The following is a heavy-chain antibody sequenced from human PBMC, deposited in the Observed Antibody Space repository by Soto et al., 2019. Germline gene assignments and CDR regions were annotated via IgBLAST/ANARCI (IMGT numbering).Heavy chain of an antibody. V-gene: IGHV1-18*01. J-gene: IGHJ4*02. CDR2: ISTYNGNT. CDR3: ARVGLDCSGGSCYYAYYFDY. D-gene: IGHD2-15*01. Sequence: QPQLVQSGPEVKKAGASVKVSCQASGYTFTTHGISWVRQAPGQGLEWMGWISTYNGNTNYAQKLQGRITLTADTSTITAYMELRSLRSDDTAVYYCARVGLDCSGGSCYYAYYFDYWGQGTLVTVSS. CDR1: GYTFTTHG.